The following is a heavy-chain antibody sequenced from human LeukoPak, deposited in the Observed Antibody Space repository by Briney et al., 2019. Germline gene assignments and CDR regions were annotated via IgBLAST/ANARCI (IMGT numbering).Heavy chain of an antibody. D-gene: IGHD2-2*01. J-gene: IGHJ5*02. V-gene: IGHV4-59*12. CDR2: IYYSGST. CDR3: ARSGYQLLRRGRFDP. CDR1: GGSISSYY. Sequence: SETLSLTCTVSGGSISSYYWSWIRQPPGKGLEWIGYIYYSGSTNYNPSLKSRVTISVDTSKNQFSLKLSSVTAADTAVYYCARSGYQLLRRGRFDPWGQGTLVTVSS.